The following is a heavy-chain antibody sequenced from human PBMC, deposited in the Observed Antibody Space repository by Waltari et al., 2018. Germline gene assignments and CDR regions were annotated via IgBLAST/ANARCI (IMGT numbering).Heavy chain of an antibody. Sequence: QLQLQESGPRLVRPSETLSPICSVSGVSITSNRHYWAWIRQSPGQVLEWIGTVSYSGTTYISPSLKSRVSVSRDTSKNQVSLILGSVTAADMAVYYCATYIGASVGTAAFDVWGQGTMVTVSS. CDR2: VSYSGTT. D-gene: IGHD5-12*01. J-gene: IGHJ3*01. CDR3: ATYIGASVGTAAFDV. CDR1: GVSITSNRHY. V-gene: IGHV4-39*01.